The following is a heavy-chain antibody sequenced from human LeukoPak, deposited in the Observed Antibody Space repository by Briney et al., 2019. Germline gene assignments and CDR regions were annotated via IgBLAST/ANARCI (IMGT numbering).Heavy chain of an antibody. CDR3: ARGRLEETTVTTTDDY. CDR2: INHSGST. J-gene: IGHJ4*02. CDR1: GGSFSGYY. Sequence: TSETLSLTCAVYGGSFSGYYWSWIRQPPGKGLEWIGEINHSGSTNYNPSLKSRVTIPVDTSKNQFSLKLSSVTAADTAVYYCARGRLEETTVTTTDDYWGQGTLVTVSS. V-gene: IGHV4-34*01. D-gene: IGHD4-17*01.